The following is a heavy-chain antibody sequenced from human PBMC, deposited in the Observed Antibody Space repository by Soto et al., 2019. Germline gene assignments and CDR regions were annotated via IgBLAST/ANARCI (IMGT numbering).Heavy chain of an antibody. Sequence: QVQLVESGGGVVQPGTSLRLSCEASGFTFSGFGMHWVRQAPGKGLAWVAVIWYDGSKKYYADGVKGRFTISRDNSKNALYLQMNSLRAEDTAVYYCARGRGGSYGGNSAHFDIWGQGTLVTVSS. CDR1: GFTFSGFG. D-gene: IGHD4-17*01. CDR2: IWYDGSKK. J-gene: IGHJ3*02. CDR3: ARGRGGSYGGNSAHFDI. V-gene: IGHV3-33*01.